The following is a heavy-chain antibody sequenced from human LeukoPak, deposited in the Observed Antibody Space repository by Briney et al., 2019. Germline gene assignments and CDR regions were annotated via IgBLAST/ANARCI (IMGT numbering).Heavy chain of an antibody. J-gene: IGHJ3*02. D-gene: IGHD4-23*01. CDR3: ARRLGTVVTPDAFDI. Sequence: PSETLSLTCTVSGGSISSYYWSWIRQPPGKGLEWIGYIYCSGSTNYNPSLKSRVTISVDTSKNQFSLKLSSVTAADTAVYYCARRLGTVVTPDAFDIWGQGTMVTVSS. CDR1: GGSISSYY. CDR2: IYCSGST. V-gene: IGHV4-59*08.